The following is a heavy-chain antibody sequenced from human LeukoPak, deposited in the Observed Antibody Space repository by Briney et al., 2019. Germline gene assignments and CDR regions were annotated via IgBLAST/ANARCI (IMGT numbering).Heavy chain of an antibody. D-gene: IGHD5-18*01. V-gene: IGHV3-21*01. Sequence: GGSLRLSCAASGFTFSSYSMNWVRQAPGKGLEWVSSISSSSSYIYYADSVKGRFTISRDNAKNSLYLQMNSLRAEDTAVYYCARIGDTAMFMDVWGKGTTVAVSS. J-gene: IGHJ6*03. CDR2: ISSSSSYI. CDR1: GFTFSSYS. CDR3: ARIGDTAMFMDV.